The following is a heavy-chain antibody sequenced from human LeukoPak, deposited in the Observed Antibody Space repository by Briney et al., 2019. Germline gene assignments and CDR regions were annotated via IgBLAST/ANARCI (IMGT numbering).Heavy chain of an antibody. CDR1: GFTFSSYD. J-gene: IGHJ5*02. V-gene: IGHV3-33*01. CDR2: IWYDRSNN. CDR3: ARDAGHWFDP. Sequence: GGSLRLSCTASGFTFSSYDMHWDRQAPGKGLEWVAVIWYDRSNNYYADSVKGRFTISRDNSKNTLYLQMNSLRVEDTAVYYCARDAGHWFDPWGQGTLVTVSS.